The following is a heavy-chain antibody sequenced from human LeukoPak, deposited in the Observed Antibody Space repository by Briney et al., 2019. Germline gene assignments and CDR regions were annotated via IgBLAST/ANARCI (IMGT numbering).Heavy chain of an antibody. V-gene: IGHV4-38-2*02. Sequence: SETLSLTCTVSGSSISSSYYGAWIRQPPGKGLEWIATISHSGSTYYNPSLKSRVTISADTSQNQHSLRLNSVTVADTAVYYCARVNTVMATFDYWDQGTPVTVSS. D-gene: IGHD5-24*01. CDR1: GSSISSSYY. J-gene: IGHJ4*02. CDR3: ARVNTVMATFDY. CDR2: ISHSGST.